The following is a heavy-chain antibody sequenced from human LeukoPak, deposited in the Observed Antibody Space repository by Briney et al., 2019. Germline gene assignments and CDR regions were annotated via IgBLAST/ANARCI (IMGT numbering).Heavy chain of an antibody. CDR3: ARHYYGGSGAFDI. Sequence: SETLSLTCTVSGGSISSGGYYWSWIRQPPGKGLEWIGYIYHSGSTYYNPSLKSRVTISVDRSKNQFSLKLSSVTAADTAVYYCARHYYGGSGAFDIRGQGIMVTVSS. D-gene: IGHD4-23*01. CDR1: GGSISSGGYY. V-gene: IGHV4-30-2*01. J-gene: IGHJ3*02. CDR2: IYHSGST.